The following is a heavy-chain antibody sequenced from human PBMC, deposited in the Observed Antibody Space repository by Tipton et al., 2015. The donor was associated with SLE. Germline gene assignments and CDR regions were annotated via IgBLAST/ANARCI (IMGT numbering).Heavy chain of an antibody. D-gene: IGHD6-13*01. Sequence: QLVQSGPEVKKPGSSVKVSCKASGGTFSSYAISWVRQAPGQGLEWMGGIIPIFGTANCAQKFQGRVTITTDESTGTAYMELSSLRSEDTAVYYCARDGDSSSWTFDYWGQGTLVTVSS. CDR1: GGTFSSYA. CDR2: IIPIFGTA. J-gene: IGHJ4*02. CDR3: ARDGDSSSWTFDY. V-gene: IGHV1-69*05.